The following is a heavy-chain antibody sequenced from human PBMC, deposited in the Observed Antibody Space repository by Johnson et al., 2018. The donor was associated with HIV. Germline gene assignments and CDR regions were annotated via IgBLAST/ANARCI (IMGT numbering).Heavy chain of an antibody. J-gene: IGHJ3*01. D-gene: IGHD3-10*01. CDR2: INWNGGST. V-gene: IGHV3-20*04. CDR1: GFTFSSYA. Sequence: EVQLVESGGGVVQPGRSLRLSCAASGFTFSSYAMHWVRQAPGKGLEWVSGINWNGGSTGYADSVKGRFTISRDNSKNTLYLQMTSLRQDDTAVYWCYCTDHVGAGRESKGTFDAWGQGTMVTVSS. CDR3: YCTDHVGAGRESKGTFDA.